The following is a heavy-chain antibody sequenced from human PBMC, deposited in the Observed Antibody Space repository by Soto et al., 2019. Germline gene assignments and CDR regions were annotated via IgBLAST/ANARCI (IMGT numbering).Heavy chain of an antibody. CDR1: GVSFSGYY. Sequence: SETLSLTCVVYGVSFSGYYWSWIRQSPGKGLEWIGEINHSGSINYNPSLKSRVAISVDTSKNQFSLKLSSVTAADTAVYYCARGGSKAAVGTPSYYFDYWGQGTLVTVSS. D-gene: IGHD6-13*01. V-gene: IGHV4-34*01. J-gene: IGHJ4*02. CDR3: ARGGSKAAVGTPSYYFDY. CDR2: INHSGSI.